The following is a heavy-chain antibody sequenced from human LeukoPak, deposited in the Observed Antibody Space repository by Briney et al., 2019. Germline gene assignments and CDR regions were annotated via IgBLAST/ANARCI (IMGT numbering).Heavy chain of an antibody. CDR3: ARSGTARDFDY. CDR2: INHSGST. D-gene: IGHD2-21*02. V-gene: IGHV4-34*01. Sequence: SETLSLTCAVYGGSFSGYYWSWIRQPPGKGLEWIGEINHSGSTNYNPSLKSRVTISVDKSKNQFPLRLSSVTAADTAVYYCARSGTARDFDYWGQGTLVTVSS. CDR1: GGSFSGYY. J-gene: IGHJ4*02.